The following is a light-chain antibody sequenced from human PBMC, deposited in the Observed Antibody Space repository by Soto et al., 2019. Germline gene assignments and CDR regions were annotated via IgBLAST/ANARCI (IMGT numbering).Light chain of an antibody. J-gene: IGKJ3*01. V-gene: IGKV1-27*01. CDR2: AAS. CDR1: QGISNY. Sequence: DIQMTQSPSSLSASVGDRVTITCRASQGISNYLAWYQQKPGKVPKLLIYAASTLQSGVPSRFSGSVSGTDFNLTISSMKPEDVATYYCQKYNGPPGFGPGTKVYIK. CDR3: QKYNGPPG.